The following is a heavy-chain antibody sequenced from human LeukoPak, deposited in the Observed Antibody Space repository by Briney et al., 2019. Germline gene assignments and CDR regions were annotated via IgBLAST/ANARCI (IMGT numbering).Heavy chain of an antibody. CDR3: ARTVSGSYAAYYFDY. J-gene: IGHJ4*02. CDR2: ISSSGSSI. CDR1: GFTFSSYE. D-gene: IGHD1-26*01. Sequence: PGGSLRLSCAASGFTFSSYEMNWARQAPGKGLEWVSYISSSGSSIYYADSVKGRVTISRDNAKDSLDLQMDSLRAEDTAVYYCARTVSGSYAAYYFDYWGLGTLFTVSS. V-gene: IGHV3-48*03.